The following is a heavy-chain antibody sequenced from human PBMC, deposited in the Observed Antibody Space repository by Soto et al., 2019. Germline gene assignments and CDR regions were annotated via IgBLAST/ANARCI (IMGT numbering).Heavy chain of an antibody. CDR2: ISGSGGST. J-gene: IGHJ4*02. D-gene: IGHD2-2*02. CDR3: AKGSDIVVVPAAIRSSCYFDY. CDR1: GFTFSSYA. V-gene: IGHV3-23*01. Sequence: TGGSLRLSCAASGFTFSSYAMSWVRQAPGKGLEWVSAISGSGGSTYYADSVKGRFTISRDNSKNTLYLQMNSLRAEDTAVYYCAKGSDIVVVPAAIRSSCYFDYWGQGTLVTVSS.